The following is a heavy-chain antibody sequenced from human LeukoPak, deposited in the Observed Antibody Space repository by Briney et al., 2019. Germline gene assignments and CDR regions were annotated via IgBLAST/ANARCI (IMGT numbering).Heavy chain of an antibody. J-gene: IGHJ4*02. CDR3: ARGRVAYSAYYYDY. CDR1: GDSITNYF. V-gene: IGHV4-59*01. Sequence: SETLSLTCTVSGDSITNYFWSWIRQPPGKGLEWIGYIYYTGNTNYKPSLKSRVTISVDTSTNQFSLRLRSVTAADTAVYYCARGRVAYSAYYYDYWGRGTLVTVSS. CDR2: IYYTGNT. D-gene: IGHD2-15*01.